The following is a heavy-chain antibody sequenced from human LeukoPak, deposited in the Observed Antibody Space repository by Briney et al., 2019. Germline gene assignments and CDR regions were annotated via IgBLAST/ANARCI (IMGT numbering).Heavy chain of an antibody. CDR2: IYHSGST. V-gene: IGHV4-30-2*01. J-gene: IGHJ3*02. CDR1: GGSISSGGYY. CDR3: ARDPPSSDDAFDI. D-gene: IGHD6-6*01. Sequence: PSETLSLTCIVSGGSISSGGYYWSWIRQPPGKGLEWIGYIYHSGSTYYNPSLKSRVTISVDRSKNQFSLKLSSVTAADTAVYYCARDPPSSDDAFDIWGQGTMVTVSS.